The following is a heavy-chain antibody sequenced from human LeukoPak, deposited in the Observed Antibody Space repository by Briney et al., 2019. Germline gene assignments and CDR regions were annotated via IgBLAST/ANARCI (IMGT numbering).Heavy chain of an antibody. J-gene: IGHJ3*02. D-gene: IGHD6-6*01. CDR3: ARDRSIAARWGGAFDI. CDR1: GYSENFYG. Sequence: SVKVSCKTSGYSENFYGITWVRQVAGQGLEWMGWINPNSGGTNYAQKFQGRVTMTRDTSISTAYMELSRLRSDDTAVYYCARDRSIAARWGGAFDIWGQGTMVTVSS. V-gene: IGHV1-2*02. CDR2: INPNSGGT.